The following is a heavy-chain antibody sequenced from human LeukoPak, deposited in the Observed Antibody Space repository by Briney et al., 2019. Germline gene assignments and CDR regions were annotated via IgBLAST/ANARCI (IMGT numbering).Heavy chain of an antibody. Sequence: SETLSFTCTVSGGSMSGYYWSWIRQPPGKGLEWIAYIYYSGSTNYNPSLKSRVTISVDTSKNQFSLKLSSVTAADTAVYYCARQSRSTVRGSPWYFFDYWGQGTLVTVSS. V-gene: IGHV4-59*08. CDR2: IYYSGST. D-gene: IGHD3-10*01. CDR3: ARQSRSTVRGSPWYFFDY. CDR1: GGSMSGYY. J-gene: IGHJ4*02.